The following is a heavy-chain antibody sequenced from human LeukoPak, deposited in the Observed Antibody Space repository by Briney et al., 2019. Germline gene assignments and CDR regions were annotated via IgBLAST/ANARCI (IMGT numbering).Heavy chain of an antibody. CDR3: ARDQRTVTDY. D-gene: IGHD4-17*01. V-gene: IGHV3-7*01. Sequence: GGSLRLSCAASGFTFSSHLMTWVRQAPGKGLEWVANIYQDGREKYYAVSVKGRFTISRDNAKNSLYLQMNSLRAEDTAVYYCARDQRTVTDYWGQGTLVTVSS. CDR1: GFTFSSHL. CDR2: IYQDGREK. J-gene: IGHJ4*02.